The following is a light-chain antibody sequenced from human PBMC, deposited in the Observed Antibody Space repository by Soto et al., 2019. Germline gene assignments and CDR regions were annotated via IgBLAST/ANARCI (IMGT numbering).Light chain of an antibody. V-gene: IGKV1-5*01. CDR3: QHTYRNPTFT. Sequence: DIQMTHSPSALSASVGARVSITCRASQSISSWLAWYQQKPGKAPKLLIYDASSLQSGVPSRFSGSKSGTDFTLTISGLKTEDFANYYCQHTYRNPTFTFGQGTKVDIK. J-gene: IGKJ2*01. CDR1: QSISSW. CDR2: DAS.